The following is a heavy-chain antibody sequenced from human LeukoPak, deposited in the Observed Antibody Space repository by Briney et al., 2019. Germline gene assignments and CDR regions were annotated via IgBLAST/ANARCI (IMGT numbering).Heavy chain of an antibody. J-gene: IGHJ5*02. CDR3: GGGIAAAQRHWFDP. Sequence: GGPLRLSCAASGFTFSSYAMHWVRQAPGKGLEWVAVISYDGSNKYYADSVKGRFTISRDNSKNTLYLQTNSLRAEDTAVYYCGGGIAAAQRHWFDPWGQGTLVTVSS. V-gene: IGHV3-30*04. CDR1: GFTFSSYA. D-gene: IGHD6-13*01. CDR2: ISYDGSNK.